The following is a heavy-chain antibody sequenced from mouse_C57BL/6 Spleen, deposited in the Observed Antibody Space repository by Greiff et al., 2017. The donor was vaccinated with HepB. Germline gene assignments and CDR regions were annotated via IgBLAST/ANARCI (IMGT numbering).Heavy chain of an antibody. V-gene: IGHV1-54*01. CDR3: ARSDYGYDVSYFDY. Sequence: QVQLKQSGAELVRPGTSVKVSCKASGYAFTNYLIEWVKQRPGQGLEWIGVINPGSGGTNYNEKFKGKATLTADKSSSTAYMQLSSLTSEDSAVYSCARSDYGYDVSYFDYWGQGTTLTVSS. CDR2: INPGSGGT. D-gene: IGHD2-2*01. J-gene: IGHJ2*01. CDR1: GYAFTNYL.